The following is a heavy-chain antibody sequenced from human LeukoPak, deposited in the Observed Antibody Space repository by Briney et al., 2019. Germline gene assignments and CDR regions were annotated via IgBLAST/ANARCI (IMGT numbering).Heavy chain of an antibody. V-gene: IGHV4-39*07. CDR1: GVSISSSSYY. D-gene: IGHD3-22*01. CDR2: IYYSGST. CDR3: ARTYDSSGYIDY. J-gene: IGHJ4*02. Sequence: SETLSLTCTVSGVSISSSSYYWGGLRQPPGKGLERIGSIYYSGSTYYNPSLKSRVTISADTSKNQFSLKLSSVTAADTAVYYCARTYDSSGYIDYWGQGTLVTVSS.